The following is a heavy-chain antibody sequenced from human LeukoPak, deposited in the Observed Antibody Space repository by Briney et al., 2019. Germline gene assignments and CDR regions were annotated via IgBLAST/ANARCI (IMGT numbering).Heavy chain of an antibody. Sequence: SETLSLTCAVYGGSFSGYYWSWIRQPPGKGLEWIGEINHSGSTNYNPSLKSRVTISVDTSKNQFSLELSSVTAADTAVYYCARGSDILTGHSTYYFDYWGQGTLVTVSS. CDR1: GGSFSGYY. D-gene: IGHD3-9*01. CDR2: INHSGST. CDR3: ARGSDILTGHSTYYFDY. V-gene: IGHV4-34*01. J-gene: IGHJ4*02.